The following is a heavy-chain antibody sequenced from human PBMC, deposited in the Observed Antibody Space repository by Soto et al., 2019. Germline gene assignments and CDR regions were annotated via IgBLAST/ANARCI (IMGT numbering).Heavy chain of an antibody. CDR3: VREAGRGSGGVQEFDY. J-gene: IGHJ4*02. V-gene: IGHV3-13*01. Sequence: EVQLVESGGGLVQPGGSLRLSCAASGFTFSSYDMHWVRQVIGKGLEWVSAISIAGGTYYPGSEKGRFSISRENAKNSLYLQMNSLRADDTAVYYCVREAGRGSGGVQEFDYWGQGTLVTVSS. CDR2: ISIAGGT. D-gene: IGHD1-26*01. CDR1: GFTFSSYD.